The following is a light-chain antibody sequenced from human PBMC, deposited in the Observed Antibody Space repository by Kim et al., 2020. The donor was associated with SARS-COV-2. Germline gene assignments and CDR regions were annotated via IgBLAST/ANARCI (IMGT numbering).Light chain of an antibody. V-gene: IGKV3-15*01. CDR2: GAS. Sequence: VSPGESATLSCRARQSVSSNLAWYQQKPGQAPRLLIYGASTRATGIPARFSGSGSGTEFTLTISSLQSEDFAVYYCQQYNNWPLYTFGQGTKLEI. J-gene: IGKJ2*01. CDR1: QSVSSN. CDR3: QQYNNWPLYT.